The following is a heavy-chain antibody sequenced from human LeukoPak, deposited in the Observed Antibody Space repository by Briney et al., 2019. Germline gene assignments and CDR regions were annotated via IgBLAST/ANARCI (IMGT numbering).Heavy chain of an antibody. V-gene: IGHV3-53*01. J-gene: IGHJ4*02. Sequence: GGSLRPSCAASGFTVSNDYMSWVRQAPGKGLEWVSVLYTGGTTYYSDSVKGRFTISRDNSKNTLYLQMNSLRAEDTAVYYRANGGAYYSYWGQGALVTVSS. CDR3: ANGGAYYSY. D-gene: IGHD3-10*01. CDR2: LYTGGTT. CDR1: GFTVSNDY.